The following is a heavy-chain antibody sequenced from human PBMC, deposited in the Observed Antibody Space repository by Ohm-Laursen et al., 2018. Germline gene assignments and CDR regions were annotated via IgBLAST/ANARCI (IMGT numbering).Heavy chain of an antibody. V-gene: IGHV6-1*01. D-gene: IGHD2-2*02. J-gene: IGHJ3*02. CDR1: GDSVSNNDVA. Sequence: QTLSLTCVISGDSVSNNDVAWNWIRQSPSRGLEWLGRAYRGSNDYAVSLKSRITINPDTSKNQFSLHLNSVTPEDTAVYYCARGKYTAFDIWGQGTKVTVSS. CDR2: AYRGSN. CDR3: ARGKYTAFDI.